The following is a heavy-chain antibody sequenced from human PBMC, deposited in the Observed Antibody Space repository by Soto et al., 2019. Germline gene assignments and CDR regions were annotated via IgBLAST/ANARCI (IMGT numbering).Heavy chain of an antibody. CDR2: INPNSDGT. V-gene: IGHV1-2*02. Sequence: GASVKVSCKASGYTFTDYYMHWVRQAPGQGLEWMGWINPNSDGTNYAQKFQGRVTMTRDTSINTAYMELSRLRSDDTAIYYCASGVRNYSGMDVWGQGTTVTVSS. CDR1: GYTFTDYY. D-gene: IGHD2-8*01. CDR3: ASGVRNYSGMDV. J-gene: IGHJ6*02.